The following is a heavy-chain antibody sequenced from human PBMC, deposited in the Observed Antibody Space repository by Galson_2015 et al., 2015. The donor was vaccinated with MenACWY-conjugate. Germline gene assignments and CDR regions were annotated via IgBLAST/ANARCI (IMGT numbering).Heavy chain of an antibody. D-gene: IGHD7-27*01. CDR3: ARDRSVTWGGFDY. CDR1: GFTFTNYW. Sequence: SLRLSCAASGFTFTNYWMHWVRQAPGEGLVWVSRINTDGSGTTYADSVKGRFTIPRDNAKNTLYLQMNSLRAEDTAMYYCARDRSVTWGGFDYWGRGALVTVSS. J-gene: IGHJ4*02. CDR2: INTDGSGT. V-gene: IGHV3-74*03.